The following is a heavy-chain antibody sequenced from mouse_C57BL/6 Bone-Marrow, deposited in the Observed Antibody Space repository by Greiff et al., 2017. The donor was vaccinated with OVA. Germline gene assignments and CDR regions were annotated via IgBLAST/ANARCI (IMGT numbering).Heavy chain of an antibody. J-gene: IGHJ3*01. D-gene: IGHD1-1*01. V-gene: IGHV1-59*01. CDR3: ARWGYGSKAD. Sequence: VQLQQPGAELVRPGTSVKLSCKASGYTFTSYWMHWVKQRPGQGLEWIGVIDPSDSYTNYNQKFKGKATLTVDTSSSTAYMQLSSLTSEDSAVDYCARWGYGSKADWGKGTLVTVSA. CDR1: GYTFTSYW. CDR2: IDPSDSYT.